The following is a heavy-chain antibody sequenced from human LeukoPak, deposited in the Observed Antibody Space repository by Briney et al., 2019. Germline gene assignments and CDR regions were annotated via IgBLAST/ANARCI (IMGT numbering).Heavy chain of an antibody. J-gene: IGHJ1*01. V-gene: IGHV3-66*01. CDR1: GFTISNNY. CDR3: ARGPYYDILTGYVEYFQH. CDR2: IYSGYTT. D-gene: IGHD3-9*01. Sequence: GGSLRLSCAASGFTISNNYMSWVRQAPGKGLEWVSIIYSGYTTYYADSVKGRFTVSRDNSKNTVYLQMNSLRAEDTAVYYCARGPYYDILTGYVEYFQHWGQGTLVTVSS.